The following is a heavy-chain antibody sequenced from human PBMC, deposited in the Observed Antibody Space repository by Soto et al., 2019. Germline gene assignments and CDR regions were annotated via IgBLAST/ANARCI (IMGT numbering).Heavy chain of an antibody. D-gene: IGHD2-15*01. CDR3: SRSQGGSSSLAIYYYYYYGMDV. V-gene: IGHV1-69*01. CDR1: GGTFSSYA. J-gene: IGHJ6*02. CDR2: IIPIFATA. Sequence: QVPLVQSGAEVKKPGASVKVSCKAPGGTFSSYAISWVRQAPGQGLEWMGGIIPIFATAKYAQKFQGRVTITADESTSTGYMELSSLRSEDTAVYYCSRSQGGSSSLAIYYYYYYGMDVWGQGTTVTVSS.